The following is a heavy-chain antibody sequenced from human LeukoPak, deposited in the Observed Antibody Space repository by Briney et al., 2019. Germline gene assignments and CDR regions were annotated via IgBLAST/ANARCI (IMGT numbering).Heavy chain of an antibody. CDR3: ARSPPLSDFWSGSYYFDY. J-gene: IGHJ4*02. CDR2: IYYSGST. V-gene: IGHV4-59*01. CDR1: GGSISSYY. Sequence: SETLSLTCTVSGGSISSYYWSWIRQPPGKGLEWIGYIYYSGSTNYNPSLKSRVTISVDTSKNQFSLKLRSVTAADTAVYYCARSPPLSDFWSGSYYFDYWGQGTLVTVSS. D-gene: IGHD3-3*01.